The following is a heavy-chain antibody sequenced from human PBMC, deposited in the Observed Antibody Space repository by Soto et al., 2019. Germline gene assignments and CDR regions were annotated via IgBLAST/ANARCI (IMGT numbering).Heavy chain of an antibody. V-gene: IGHV1-18*01. CDR1: GYTFTSYG. D-gene: IGHD6-6*01. Sequence: ASVKVSCKASGYTFTSYGISWVRQAPGQGLEWMGWISAYNGNTNYAQKLQGRVTMTTDTSTSTAYMELRSLRSDDTAVYYCARPSSSSDANYGYFDYWGQGTPVTVSS. J-gene: IGHJ4*02. CDR3: ARPSSSSDANYGYFDY. CDR2: ISAYNGNT.